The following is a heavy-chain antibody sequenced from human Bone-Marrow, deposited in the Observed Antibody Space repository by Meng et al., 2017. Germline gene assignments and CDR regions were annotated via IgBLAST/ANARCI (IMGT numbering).Heavy chain of an antibody. CDR2: IIPIFGTA. D-gene: IGHD4-17*01. CDR3: ARGGMTTVTG. J-gene: IGHJ4*02. CDR1: GGTFSSYA. V-gene: IGHV1-69*06. Sequence: SVKVSCKASGGTFSSYAISWVRQAPGQGLEWMGGIIPIFGTANYAQKFQGRVTITAVKSTSTAYMELSSRGSEDTAVYYCARGGMTTVTGWGQGTMVTVSS.